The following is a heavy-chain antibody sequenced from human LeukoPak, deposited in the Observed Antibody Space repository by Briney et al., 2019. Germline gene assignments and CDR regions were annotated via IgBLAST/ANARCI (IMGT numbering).Heavy chain of an antibody. CDR2: ISSSSSYI. J-gene: IGHJ4*02. CDR3: VKDNRLRIAVAGTPSGY. V-gene: IGHV3-21*01. D-gene: IGHD6-19*01. Sequence: GGSLRLSCAASGFTFSSYSMNWVRQAPGKGLEWVSSISSSSSYIYYADSVKGRFTISRDNAKNSLYLQMNSLRAEDTAVYYCVKDNRLRIAVAGTPSGYWGQGTLVTVSS. CDR1: GFTFSSYS.